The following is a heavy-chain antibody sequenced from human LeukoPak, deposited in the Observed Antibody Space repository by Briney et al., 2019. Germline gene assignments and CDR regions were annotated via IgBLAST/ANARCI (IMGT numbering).Heavy chain of an antibody. CDR2: IYSGGST. D-gene: IGHD6-13*01. CDR1: GFTVSSNY. J-gene: IGHJ4*02. CDR3: ARYSSSWYSPFDY. V-gene: IGHV3-53*01. Sequence: GGSLRLSCAASGFTVSSNYMSWVRQAPGKGLEWVSVIYSGGSTYYADSVKGRFTISRDNSKDTLYLQMNNLRAEDTAVYYCARYSSSWYSPFDYWGQGTLVTVSS.